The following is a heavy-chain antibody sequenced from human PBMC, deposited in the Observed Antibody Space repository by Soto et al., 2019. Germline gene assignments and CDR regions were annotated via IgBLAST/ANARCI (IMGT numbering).Heavy chain of an antibody. CDR2: ISSSGSTI. CDR1: GFTFSSYS. CDR3: AREGYGDYYFDY. D-gene: IGHD4-17*01. J-gene: IGHJ4*02. V-gene: IGHV3-48*02. Sequence: GGSLRLSCAASGFTFSSYSMNWVRQAPGKGLEWVSYISSSGSTIYYADSVKGRFTISRSNAKNSLYLQMNSLRDEDTAVYYCAREGYGDYYFDYWGQGTLGTGSS.